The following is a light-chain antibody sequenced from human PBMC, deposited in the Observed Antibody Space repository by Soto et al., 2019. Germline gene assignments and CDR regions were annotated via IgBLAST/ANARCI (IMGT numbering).Light chain of an antibody. V-gene: IGLV2-23*01. CDR1: SSDVGSYNL. J-gene: IGLJ1*01. Sequence: QSALTQPASVSGSPGQSITISCTGTSSDVGSYNLVSWYQQHPGKAPKLMIYEGSKRPSGVSNRFSGSKSGNTGSLTISGLQAEDEDYYYCCSYSGSSTPYVFGTGTKLTVL. CDR2: EGS. CDR3: CSYSGSSTPYV.